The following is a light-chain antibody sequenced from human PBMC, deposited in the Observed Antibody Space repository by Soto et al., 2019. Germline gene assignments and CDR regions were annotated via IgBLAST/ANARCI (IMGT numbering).Light chain of an antibody. CDR3: QQYNNWRPYT. Sequence: EIVMTQSPATLSVSPGERATLSCRASPSISSNLAWSQRRPGQAPMLLIYGASARATGIPARFSGSGSGTEFTLTISSLQSEDFAFYYCQQYNNWRPYTFGQGTKVEIK. CDR2: GAS. V-gene: IGKV3-15*01. CDR1: PSISSN. J-gene: IGKJ2*01.